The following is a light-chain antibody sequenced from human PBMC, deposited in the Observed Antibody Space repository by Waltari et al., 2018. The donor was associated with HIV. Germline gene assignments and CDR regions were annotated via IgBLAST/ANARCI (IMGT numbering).Light chain of an antibody. Sequence: QSALTQPASVSGSPGQSITISCTGTSNNGDDYKYVSWYQHHPGKAPKVIIYEDSHRPSGVSNRFSGSQSGNTASLTISVLQPEDEADYFCASYISSSSPEFGGGTKVTVL. J-gene: IGLJ3*02. V-gene: IGLV2-14*01. CDR2: EDS. CDR1: SNNGDDYKY. CDR3: ASYISSSSPE.